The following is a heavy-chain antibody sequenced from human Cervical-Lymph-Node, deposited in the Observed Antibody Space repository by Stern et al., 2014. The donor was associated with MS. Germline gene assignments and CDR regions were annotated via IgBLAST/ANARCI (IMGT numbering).Heavy chain of an antibody. D-gene: IGHD1-1*01. CDR3: ARGPYNRDFFEY. Sequence: VQLVQSGAEVRKPGASVKVSCKASGGTFSRYGLSWVRQAPGQGLEWMGSIITVVGTADYAEQFQGRVTITADGSTSTAYMELSSLTSADTAVYDCARGPYNRDFFEYWGQGTLVTVSS. CDR2: IITVVGTA. J-gene: IGHJ4*02. CDR1: GGTFSRYG. V-gene: IGHV1-69*18.